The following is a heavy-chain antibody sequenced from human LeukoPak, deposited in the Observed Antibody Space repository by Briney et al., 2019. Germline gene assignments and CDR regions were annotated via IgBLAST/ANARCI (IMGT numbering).Heavy chain of an antibody. CDR1: GFTFSSYW. CDR3: ARGRYNYGYIYDY. J-gene: IGHJ4*02. V-gene: IGHV3-74*01. CDR2: INSDGSST. D-gene: IGHD5-18*01. Sequence: GGSLRLSCAASGFTFSSYWMHWVRQAPGKGLVWVSRINSDGSSTSYADSVKGRFTISRDNAKNTLYLQMNSLRAEDTAVYYCARGRYNYGYIYDYWGQGTLATVSS.